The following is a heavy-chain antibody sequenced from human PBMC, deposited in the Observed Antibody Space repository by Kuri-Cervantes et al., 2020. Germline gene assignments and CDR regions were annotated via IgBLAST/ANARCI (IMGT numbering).Heavy chain of an antibody. V-gene: IGHV3-66*02. Sequence: LSLTCAASGFTVSSNYMSWVRQAPGKGLEWVSVIYSGGSTYYADSVKGRFTISRDNSKITLYLQMNSLRAEDTAVYYCARDRSSGLNWFDPWGQGTLVTVSS. CDR1: GFTVSSNY. D-gene: IGHD6-19*01. CDR3: ARDRSSGLNWFDP. J-gene: IGHJ5*02. CDR2: IYSGGST.